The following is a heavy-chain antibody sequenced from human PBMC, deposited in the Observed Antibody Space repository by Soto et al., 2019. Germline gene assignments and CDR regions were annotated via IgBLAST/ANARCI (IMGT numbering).Heavy chain of an antibody. CDR2: ISGSGGST. D-gene: IGHD5-18*01. CDR3: AKNLHRIQLWLADY. J-gene: IGHJ4*02. Sequence: HPGGSLRLSCAASGFTFGSYAMSWVRQAPGKGLEWVSAISGSGGSTYYADSVKGRFTISRDNSKNTLYLQMNSLRAEDTAVYYCAKNLHRIQLWLADYWGQGTLVTVSS. V-gene: IGHV3-23*01. CDR1: GFTFGSYA.